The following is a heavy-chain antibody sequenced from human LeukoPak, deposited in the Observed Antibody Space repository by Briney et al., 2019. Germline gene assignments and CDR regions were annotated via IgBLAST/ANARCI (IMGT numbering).Heavy chain of an antibody. CDR1: GFTFSSYA. D-gene: IGHD3-22*01. CDR2: ISYDGSNK. J-gene: IGHJ3*02. CDR3: ARSLVVVYDAFDI. V-gene: IGHV3-30*04. Sequence: GGSPRLSCAASGFTFSSYAMHWVRQAPGKGLEWVAVISYDGSNKYYADSVKGRFTISRDNSKNTLYLQMNSLRAEDTAVYYCARSLVVVYDAFDIWGQGTMVTVSS.